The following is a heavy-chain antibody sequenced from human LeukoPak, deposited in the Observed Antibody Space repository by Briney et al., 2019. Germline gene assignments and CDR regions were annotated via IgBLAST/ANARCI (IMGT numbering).Heavy chain of an antibody. CDR1: GLTFNTYA. V-gene: IGHV3-23*01. CDR3: ARDRGTSYFDY. CDR2: ISGSGDKT. D-gene: IGHD3-10*01. J-gene: IGHJ4*02. Sequence: PGGSLRLSCAASGLTFNTYAMSWVRQAPGKGLEWVTGISGSGDKTSYADSVQGRFTISRDNSRNTLYLQMNSLSAEDTAVYYCARDRGTSYFDYWGQGALVTVSS.